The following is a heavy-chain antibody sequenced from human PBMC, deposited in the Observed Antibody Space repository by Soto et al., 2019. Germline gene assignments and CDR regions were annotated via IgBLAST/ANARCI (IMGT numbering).Heavy chain of an antibody. J-gene: IGHJ4*02. CDR1: GFRLSSYA. V-gene: IGHV3-30*18. D-gene: IGHD2-15*01. CDR2: MSYDESKK. Sequence: GSLRLSCATSGFRLSSYAMHWVHQAPGKGLGWVALMSYDESKKYYADSVKGRFTISRDTSRNTLVLEMNNLRVEDTAVYYCAKDRRDGDFMHILVVDFWGQGALVTVSS. CDR3: AKDRRDGDFMHILVVDF.